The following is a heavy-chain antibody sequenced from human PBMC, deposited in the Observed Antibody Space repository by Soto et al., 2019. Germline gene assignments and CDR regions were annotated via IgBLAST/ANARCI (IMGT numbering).Heavy chain of an antibody. J-gene: IGHJ6*02. Sequence: PGGSLRLSCAASGFTFSSYGMHWVRQAPGKGLEWVAVIWYDGSNKYYEDSVKGRFTISRDNSKNTLYMQMKSLRAEDTAVYYCARVTGLLWFGELLSLYGMDVWGQGTTVTVSS. CDR2: IWYDGSNK. D-gene: IGHD3-10*01. V-gene: IGHV3-33*01. CDR3: ARVTGLLWFGELLSLYGMDV. CDR1: GFTFSSYG.